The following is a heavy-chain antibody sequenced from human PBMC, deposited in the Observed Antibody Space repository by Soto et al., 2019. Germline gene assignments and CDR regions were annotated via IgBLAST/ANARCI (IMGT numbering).Heavy chain of an antibody. CDR2: INSDGSST. CDR1: GFTFSSYW. Sequence: EVQLVESGGGLVQPGGSLRLSCAASGFTFSSYWMHWVRQAPGKGLVWVSRINSDGSSTSYADSVKGRFTIARDNVTNTLYLQMNSLRAEDTAVYYCVRTSLVVAAATREDYWGQGTLVTVSS. CDR3: VRTSLVVAAATREDY. J-gene: IGHJ4*02. V-gene: IGHV3-74*01. D-gene: IGHD2-15*01.